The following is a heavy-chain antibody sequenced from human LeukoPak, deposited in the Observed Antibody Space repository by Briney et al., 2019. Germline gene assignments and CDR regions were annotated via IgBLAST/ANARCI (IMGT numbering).Heavy chain of an antibody. CDR2: ISAYNGNT. V-gene: IGHV1-18*04. J-gene: IGHJ1*01. CDR1: GYTFTSYY. D-gene: IGHD1-26*01. Sequence: ASVKVSCKASGYTFTSYYMHWVRQAPGQGLECMGWISAYNGNTNYAQKLQGRVTMTTDTSTSTAYMGLRSLRSDDTAVYYCARGASGSYRAEYFQHWGQGTLVSVSS. CDR3: ARGASGSYRAEYFQH.